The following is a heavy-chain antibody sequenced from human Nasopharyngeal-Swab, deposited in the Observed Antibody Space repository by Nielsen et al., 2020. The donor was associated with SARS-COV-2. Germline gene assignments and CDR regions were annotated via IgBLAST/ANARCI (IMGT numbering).Heavy chain of an antibody. CDR2: FDPEGGET. D-gene: IGHD2-2*01. V-gene: IGHV1-24*01. CDR3: ATGLIVVVPAAMDV. J-gene: IGHJ6*02. CDR1: GYTLTELS. Sequence: ASVKVSCKVSGYTLTELSMHWVRQAPGKGLEWMGGFDPEGGETIYAQKFQGRVTMTEDTSTDTAYMELSSLRSEDTAVYYCATGLIVVVPAAMDVWGQGTTVTVSS.